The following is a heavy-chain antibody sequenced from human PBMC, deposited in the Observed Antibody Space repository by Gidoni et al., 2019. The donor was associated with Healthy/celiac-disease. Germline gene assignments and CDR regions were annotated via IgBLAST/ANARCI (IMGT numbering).Heavy chain of an antibody. CDR2: IYYSGST. V-gene: IGHV4-31*03. J-gene: IGHJ6*02. D-gene: IGHD1-26*01. Sequence: QVQLQESGPGLVKPSQTLSLTCTVSGGSISSGGYYWSWIRQHPGKGLEWIGYIYYSGSTYYNPSLKSRVTKSVDTSKNQFSRKLGSVTAGNPAGYYGGGGGGWEPRYYYGMDVWGQGTTVTVSS. CDR3: GGGGGWEPRYYYGMDV. CDR1: GGSISSGGYY.